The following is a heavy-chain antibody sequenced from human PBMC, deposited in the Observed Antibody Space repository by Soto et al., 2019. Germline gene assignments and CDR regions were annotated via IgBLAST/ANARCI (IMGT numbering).Heavy chain of an antibody. CDR1: GFTFTDYD. V-gene: IGHV3-11*01. J-gene: IGHJ5*02. CDR2: ISYSGTNI. D-gene: IGHD2-8*02. Sequence: QVQLVESGGGLVKPGGSLRLACATSGFTFTDYDMSWVHQAPGKGLEWVSYISYSGTNIYYADSVRGRFAISRDNAEKSLYLHMTSLRAEDTAVYYCTRPCRYCNGGGPGNWFAPLGPGTLVTVSS. CDR3: TRPCRYCNGGGPGNWFAP.